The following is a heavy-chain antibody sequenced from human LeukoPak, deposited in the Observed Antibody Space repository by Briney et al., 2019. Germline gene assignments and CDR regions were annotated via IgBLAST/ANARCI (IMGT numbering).Heavy chain of an antibody. J-gene: IGHJ4*02. D-gene: IGHD6-19*01. V-gene: IGHV4-61*01. CDR2: IYYSGST. CDR3: ARLGGSSGWFETYYFDY. Sequence: SETLSLTCIVSGGSVSSGSYYWSWIRQPPGKGLEWIGYIYYSGSTNYNPSLKSRVTISVDTSKNQFSLKLSSVTAADTAVYYCARLGGSSGWFETYYFDYWGQGTLVTVSS. CDR1: GGSVSSGSYY.